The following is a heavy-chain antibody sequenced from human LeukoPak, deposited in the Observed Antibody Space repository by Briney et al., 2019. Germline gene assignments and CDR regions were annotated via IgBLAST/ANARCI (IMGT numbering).Heavy chain of an antibody. CDR1: EFIVSINY. D-gene: IGHD5-24*01. CDR2: IYSRGDT. J-gene: IGHJ4*02. Sequence: PGGSLRLSCAASEFIVSINYITCVREAPGKGRECVSLIYSRGDTKYADSVKGRFTISRDNSKNTLYLQMSSLRTEDTAVYYCAKTEIGVLRGPFDYWGQGTLVTVSS. CDR3: AKTEIGVLRGPFDY. V-gene: IGHV3-66*01.